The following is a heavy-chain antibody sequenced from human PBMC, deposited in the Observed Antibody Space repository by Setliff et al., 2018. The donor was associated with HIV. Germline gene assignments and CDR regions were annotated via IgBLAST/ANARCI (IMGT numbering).Heavy chain of an antibody. CDR2: IIPMFGTS. Sequence: RASVKVSCKSSGGTSKTFALNWVRQAPGQGLEWVGRIIPMFGTSNYAQTFQSRITIVADKLTNTAYMELSSLRSDDTAIYYCARDRGWELSHPPFFDSWGQGTLVTVSS. CDR1: GGTSKTFA. V-gene: IGHV1-69*06. D-gene: IGHD1-7*01. J-gene: IGHJ4*02. CDR3: ARDRGWELSHPPFFDS.